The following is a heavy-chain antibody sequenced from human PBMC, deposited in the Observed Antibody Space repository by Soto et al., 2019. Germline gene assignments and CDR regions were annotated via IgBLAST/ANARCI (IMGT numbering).Heavy chain of an antibody. V-gene: IGHV1-18*01. CDR2: ISTYKGKT. CDR1: GYTFTSYG. Sequence: QVQLVQSGPEVKKPGASVKVSCKTSGYTFTSYGIAWVRQAPAQGLEWMGWISTYKGKTNYAQKSQGRVNMTTDTATSTDYMDLRSLRSDDTAVYYCATRSPAFDYWGQGTLVTVSS. J-gene: IGHJ4*02. CDR3: ATRSPAFDY.